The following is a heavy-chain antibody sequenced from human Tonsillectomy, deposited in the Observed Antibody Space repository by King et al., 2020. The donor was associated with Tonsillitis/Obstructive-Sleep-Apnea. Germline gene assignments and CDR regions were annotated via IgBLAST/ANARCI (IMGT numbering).Heavy chain of an antibody. CDR1: GFTFSNYW. D-gene: IGHD6-6*01. J-gene: IGHJ2*01. Sequence: VQLVESGGGLVQPGGSLRLSCAASGFTFSNYWMHWVRQAPGKGLVWVSRINSDGSSTSYADSVKGRFTISRDNAKNTLYLQMNSLRAEDTAVYYCARTEYRKNAWYFDLWGRGTLVTVSS. V-gene: IGHV3-74*01. CDR2: INSDGSST. CDR3: ARTEYRKNAWYFDL.